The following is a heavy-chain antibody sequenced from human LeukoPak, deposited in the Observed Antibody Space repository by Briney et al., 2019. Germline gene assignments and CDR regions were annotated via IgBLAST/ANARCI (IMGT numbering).Heavy chain of an antibody. V-gene: IGHV3-7*01. J-gene: IGHJ4*02. D-gene: IGHD6-6*01. CDR2: IKQDGSEK. CDR1: GFTFSSYW. Sequence: PGGSLRLSCAASGFTFSSYWMSWVRQAPGKGLEWVANIKQDGSEKYYVDSVKGRFTISRDNAKNSLYLQMNSLRAEDTAVYYCASRIAASHTVAYYFDYWGQGTLVTVSS. CDR3: ASRIAASHTVAYYFDY.